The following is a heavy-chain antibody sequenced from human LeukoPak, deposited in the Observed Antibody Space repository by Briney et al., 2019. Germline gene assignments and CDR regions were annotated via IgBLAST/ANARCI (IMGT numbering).Heavy chain of an antibody. J-gene: IGHJ3*02. CDR2: INPNSGGT. Sequence: ASVKVSCKASGYTFTGYYMHWVRQAPGQGLEWMGWINPNSGGTNYAQKFQGRVTMTRDTSISTAYMELSRLRSDDTAVYYCARGGGQWLPNDAFDIWGQGTMVTVSP. CDR1: GYTFTGYY. D-gene: IGHD6-19*01. V-gene: IGHV1-2*02. CDR3: ARGGGQWLPNDAFDI.